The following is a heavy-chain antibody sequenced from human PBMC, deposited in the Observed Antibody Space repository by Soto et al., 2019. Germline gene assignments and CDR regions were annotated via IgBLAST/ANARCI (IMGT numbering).Heavy chain of an antibody. V-gene: IGHV3-20*01. CDR2: INWNGGST. J-gene: IGHJ2*01. Sequence: EVQLVESGGGVVRPGGALRLSCAASGFTFDDYGMSWVRQAPAKGLEWVSGINWNGGSTGYADSVKGRFPISRDNAKNFLYLEMNSLSAEDTALYHCARDYIVVVTYWYFDLWGRGTLVTVSS. CDR3: ARDYIVVVTYWYFDL. CDR1: GFTFDDYG. D-gene: IGHD2-21*02.